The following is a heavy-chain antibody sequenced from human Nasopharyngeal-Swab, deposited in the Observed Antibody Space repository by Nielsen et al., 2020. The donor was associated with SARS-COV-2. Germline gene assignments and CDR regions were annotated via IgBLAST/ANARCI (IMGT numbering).Heavy chain of an antibody. D-gene: IGHD2-15*01. J-gene: IGHJ4*02. CDR3: AKCGGTYCSGGSCYSCYFDY. CDR1: GFSFSGSA. CDR2: ISYDGSNK. V-gene: IGHV3-30*18. Sequence: GESLKISCVASGFSFSGSAMSWVRQAPGKGLEWVAVISYDGSNKYYADSVKGRFTIPRDNSKNTLYLQMNSLRAEDTAVYYCAKCGGTYCSGGSCYSCYFDYWGQGTLVTVSS.